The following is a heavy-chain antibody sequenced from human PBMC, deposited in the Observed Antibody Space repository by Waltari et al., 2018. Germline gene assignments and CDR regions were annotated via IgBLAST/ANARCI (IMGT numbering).Heavy chain of an antibody. D-gene: IGHD3-9*01. J-gene: IGHJ4*02. CDR2: IYYSGST. CDR1: GGSISSYY. CDR3: ARVRYFDWSIDY. Sequence: QVQLQESGPGLVKPSETLSLTCTVSGGSISSYYWSWIRQPPGKGLEWIGYIYYSGSTNYNPSLKSRVTISVDTSKNQFSLKLSSVTAADTAVYYGARVRYFDWSIDYWGQGTLVTVSS. V-gene: IGHV4-59*01.